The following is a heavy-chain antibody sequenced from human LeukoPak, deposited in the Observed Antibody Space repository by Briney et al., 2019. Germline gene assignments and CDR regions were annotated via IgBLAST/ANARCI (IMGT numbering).Heavy chain of an antibody. CDR1: GYTFTSYY. J-gene: IGHJ4*02. CDR2: INPSGGST. V-gene: IGHV1-46*01. CDR3: ARVDTAMAYFDY. Sequence: ASVKVSCKASGYTFTSYYMHWVRQAPGQGLEWMGIINPSGGSTSYAQKFQGRVTMTTDTSTSTAYMELRSLRSDDTAVYYCARVDTAMAYFDYWGQGTLVTVSS. D-gene: IGHD5-18*01.